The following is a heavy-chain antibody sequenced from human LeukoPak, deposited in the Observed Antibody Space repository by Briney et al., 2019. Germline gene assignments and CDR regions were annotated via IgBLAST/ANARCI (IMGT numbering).Heavy chain of an antibody. CDR2: IYYSGST. V-gene: IGHV4-59*01. CDR1: GGSISSYY. J-gene: IGHJ4*02. Sequence: SETLSLTCTVSGGSISSYYWSWIRQPPGKGLEWIGYIYYSGSTNYNPSLKSRVAISVDTSKNQFSLKLSSVTAADTAVYYCAREPNDILTGYYYFDYWGQGTLVTVSS. CDR3: AREPNDILTGYYYFDY. D-gene: IGHD3-9*01.